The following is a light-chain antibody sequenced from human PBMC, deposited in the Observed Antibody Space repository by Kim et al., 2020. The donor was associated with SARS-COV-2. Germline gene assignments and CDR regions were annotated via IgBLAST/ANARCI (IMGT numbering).Light chain of an antibody. CDR3: CSYADSSIYV. V-gene: IGLV2-23*02. J-gene: IGLJ1*01. CDR1: SSDVGSYYL. CDR2: EVS. Sequence: QSALTQPASVSGSRGQSIPISCTGTSSDVGSYYLVSWYQQHPGKAPKLIIYEVSKRPSGVSNRFSGSKSGNTASLTISGLQAEYKADYYCCSYADSSIYVFGAGTKVTVL.